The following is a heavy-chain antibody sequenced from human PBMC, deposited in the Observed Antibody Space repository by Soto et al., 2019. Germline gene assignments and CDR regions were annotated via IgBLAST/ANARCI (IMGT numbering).Heavy chain of an antibody. CDR2: IRSKANSYAT. Sequence: EVQLVESGGGLVQPGGSLKLSCAASGFTFSGSAMHWVRQASGKGLEWVGRIRSKANSYATAYAASVKGRFTISRDDSKNTAYLQMNSLKTEDTAVYYCTRHCGGDCPDDYWGQGTLVTVSS. CDR1: GFTFSGSA. D-gene: IGHD2-21*02. CDR3: TRHCGGDCPDDY. V-gene: IGHV3-73*01. J-gene: IGHJ4*02.